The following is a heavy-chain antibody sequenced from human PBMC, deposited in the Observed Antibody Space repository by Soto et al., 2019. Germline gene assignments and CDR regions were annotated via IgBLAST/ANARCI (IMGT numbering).Heavy chain of an antibody. V-gene: IGHV4-31*03. D-gene: IGHD3-16*01. Sequence: KASETLSLTCTVSGGSISSGGYYWSWIRQHPGKGLEWIGYIYYSGSTYYNPSLKSRVTISVDTSKNQFSLKLSSVTAADTAVYYCARVNASPLVYYDYITRTFSEYYFDYWGQGTLVTVSS. CDR1: GGSISSGGYY. J-gene: IGHJ4*02. CDR2: IYYSGST. CDR3: ARVNASPLVYYDYITRTFSEYYFDY.